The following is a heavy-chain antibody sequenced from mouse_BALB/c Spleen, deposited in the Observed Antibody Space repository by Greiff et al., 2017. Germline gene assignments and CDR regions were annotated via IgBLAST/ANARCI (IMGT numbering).Heavy chain of an antibody. D-gene: IGHD1-1*01. CDR3: ARAYGSSY. V-gene: IGHV2-9*02. CDR2: IWAGGST. CDR1: GFSLTSYG. Sequence: VQVVESGPGLVAPSQSLSITCTVSGFSLTSYGVHWVRQPPGKGLEWLGVIWAGGSTNYNSALMSRLSISKDNSKSQVVLKMNSLQTDDTAMYYCARAYGSSYWGQGTLVTVSA. J-gene: IGHJ3*01.